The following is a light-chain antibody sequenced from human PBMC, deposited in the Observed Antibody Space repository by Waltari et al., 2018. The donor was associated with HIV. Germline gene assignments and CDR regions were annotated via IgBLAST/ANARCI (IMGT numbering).Light chain of an antibody. V-gene: IGLV1-36*01. J-gene: IGLJ1*01. CDR1: TSNIGHYP. Sequence: QSVLTQPPSVSDAPGQTVTISCSGGTSNIGHYPVNWYQHLPGQAPKLLIYYDDLVSSGVSDRFSASKSGTSASLAIRGLQSEDEADYFCAAWDDSLNGYVFGSGTKVTVL. CDR2: YDD. CDR3: AAWDDSLNGYV.